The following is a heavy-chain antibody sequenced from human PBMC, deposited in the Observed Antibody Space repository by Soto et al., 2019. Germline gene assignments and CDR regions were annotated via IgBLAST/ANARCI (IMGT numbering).Heavy chain of an antibody. V-gene: IGHV4-39*01. J-gene: IGHJ6*03. CDR3: ARPLQYHCYIDV. CDR2: IYYSGST. CDR1: VGSISSSTYY. Sequence: QLQLQESGPGLVKPSETLSLTCTFSVGSISSSTYYWGWIRQPPGKGLEWIGSIYYSGSTYYNPSLKSRVNKAVDTSMNQYSLKLSSVSAADTAVYYCARPLQYHCYIDVGGKGNTVTVSS.